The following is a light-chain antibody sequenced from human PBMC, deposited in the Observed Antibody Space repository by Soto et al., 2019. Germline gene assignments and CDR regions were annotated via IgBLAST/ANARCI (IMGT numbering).Light chain of an antibody. Sequence: VLPPPPGTLSVSQGDRATLSCRASQSVSSSYLAWYQHKPGQAPRLLIYDASNRATGIPARFSGSGSGTDFTLTISRLEPADFAVYYCQQYGSSPLTFGGGTKVDIK. CDR2: DAS. J-gene: IGKJ4*01. CDR1: QSVSSSY. CDR3: QQYGSSPLT. V-gene: IGKV3-20*01.